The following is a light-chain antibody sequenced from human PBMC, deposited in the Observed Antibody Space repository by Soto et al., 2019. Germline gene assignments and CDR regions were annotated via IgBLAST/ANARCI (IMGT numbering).Light chain of an antibody. V-gene: IGKV3D-15*01. J-gene: IGKJ5*01. CDR1: EIVRRN. CDR3: QPRTTWPPIP. CDR2: GAS. Sequence: EIVMQKSPDTLSVSPGESATVSGRAREIVRRNLAWYQQKAGQAPRLLIYGASSRASGVPDRFSGSGSGTEFTLTISRLEHEDFAVYYCQPRTTWPPIPFGQLTLLEIK.